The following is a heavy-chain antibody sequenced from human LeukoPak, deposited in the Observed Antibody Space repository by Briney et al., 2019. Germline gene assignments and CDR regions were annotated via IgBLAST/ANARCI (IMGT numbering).Heavy chain of an antibody. Sequence: GESLKISCKASGYTFTNYWIGWVRQMPGKGLEWLGIIYPDDSDTSYSPSFEGQVTISADKSITTAYLQWGSLKASDTAMYYCARHPYPPSCTSRDSHRWFDPWGQGTLGTGSS. CDR1: GYTFTNYW. CDR3: ARHPYPPSCTSRDSHRWFDP. V-gene: IGHV5-51*01. D-gene: IGHD2-2*01. J-gene: IGHJ5*02. CDR2: IYPDDSDT.